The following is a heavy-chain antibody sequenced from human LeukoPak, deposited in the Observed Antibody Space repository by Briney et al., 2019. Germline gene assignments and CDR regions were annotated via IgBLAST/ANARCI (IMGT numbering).Heavy chain of an antibody. V-gene: IGHV3-21*04. CDR3: ARAGNIRFDY. J-gene: IGHJ4*02. D-gene: IGHD1/OR15-1a*01. CDR1: GFTFSSYS. Sequence: GGSLRLSCAASGFTFSSYSMNWVRQAPGKGLEWVSFISSSSSYIYYADSMKGRFTISRGNAKNSLYLQMNSLRAEDTAVYYCARAGNIRFDYWGQGTLVTVSS. CDR2: ISSSSSYI.